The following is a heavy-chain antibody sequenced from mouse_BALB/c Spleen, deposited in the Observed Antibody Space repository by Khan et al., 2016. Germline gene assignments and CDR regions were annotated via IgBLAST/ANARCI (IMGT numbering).Heavy chain of an antibody. J-gene: IGHJ2*01. V-gene: IGHV5-12-1*01. CDR1: GFAFSSYD. CDR3: ARLQLGRYYFDY. CDR2: ISSGGGST. Sequence: EVELVESGGGFVKPGESLKLSCAASGFAFSSYDMSWVRQTPEKRLEWVAYISSGGGSTYYPDTMKGRFTISRANAKNTLYLQVGSLKSEDTAMYYCARLQLGRYYFDYLGQGTTLTVSS. D-gene: IGHD4-1*02.